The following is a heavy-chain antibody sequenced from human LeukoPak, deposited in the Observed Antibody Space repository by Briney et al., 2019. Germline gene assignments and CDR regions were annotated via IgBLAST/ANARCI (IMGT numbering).Heavy chain of an antibody. CDR2: IYYSGST. J-gene: IGHJ4*02. Sequence: SETLSLTCTVSGGSISSSSYYWGWIRQPPGEGLEWIGSIYYSGSTYYNPSLKSRVTISVDTSKNQFSLKLSSVTAADTAVYYCARGRWVAARRPFDYWGQGTLVTVSS. D-gene: IGHD6-6*01. CDR1: GGSISSSSYY. CDR3: ARGRWVAARRPFDY. V-gene: IGHV4-39*07.